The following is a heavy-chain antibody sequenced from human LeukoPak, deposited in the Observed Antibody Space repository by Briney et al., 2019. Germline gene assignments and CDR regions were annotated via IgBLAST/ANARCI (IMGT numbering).Heavy chain of an antibody. CDR2: ISAYNGNT. CDR3: ARVLGYYYDSSGYYGPYYFDY. V-gene: IGHV1-18*01. J-gene: IGHJ4*02. D-gene: IGHD3-22*01. Sequence: ASVKVSCKASGYTFTSYGISWVRPAPGQGLEWMGWISAYNGNTNYAQKLQGRVTMTTDTSTSTAYMELRSLRSDDTAVYYCARVLGYYYDSSGYYGPYYFDYWGQGTLVTVSS. CDR1: GYTFTSYG.